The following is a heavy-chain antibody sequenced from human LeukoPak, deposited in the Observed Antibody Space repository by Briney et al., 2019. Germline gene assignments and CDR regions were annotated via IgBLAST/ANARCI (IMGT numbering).Heavy chain of an antibody. CDR1: GGSISSYY. CDR2: IHYSGST. Sequence: SETLSLTCTVSGGSISSYYWSWIRQPPGKGLEWIGDIHYSGSTNYNPSLKSRVTISVDTSKNQFSLNLSSVTAADTAVYYCARFGTNWYFDLWGRGTLVTVSS. J-gene: IGHJ2*01. CDR3: ARFGTNWYFDL. V-gene: IGHV4-59*01. D-gene: IGHD3-16*01.